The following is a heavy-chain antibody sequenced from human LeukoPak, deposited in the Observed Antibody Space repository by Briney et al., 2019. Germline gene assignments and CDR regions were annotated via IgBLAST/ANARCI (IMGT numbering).Heavy chain of an antibody. J-gene: IGHJ4*02. Sequence: GASVKVSCKVSGYTLTELSMHWVRQAPGKGLEWMGGFDPEDGETIYAQKFQGRVTMTEDTSTDTTYMELSSLNSEDTAVYYCATAETDGSGSYFYFDYWGQGSPVTVSS. CDR1: GYTLTELS. CDR2: FDPEDGET. V-gene: IGHV1-24*01. CDR3: ATAETDGSGSYFYFDY. D-gene: IGHD3-10*01.